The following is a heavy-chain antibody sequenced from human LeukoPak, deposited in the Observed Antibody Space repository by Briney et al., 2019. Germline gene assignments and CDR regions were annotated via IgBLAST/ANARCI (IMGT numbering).Heavy chain of an antibody. CDR1: GFTFDDYA. Sequence: GRSLRLSCAASGFTFDDYAMHWVRQAPGKGLEWVSGISWNSGIVGYVGSVKGRFTIPRDNANISLYLQMNSLRAEDTALYYCAKARGRVAAYDAFDIWGEGTMVTVSS. CDR3: AKARGRVAAYDAFDI. J-gene: IGHJ3*02. V-gene: IGHV3-9*01. D-gene: IGHD6-25*01. CDR2: ISWNSGIV.